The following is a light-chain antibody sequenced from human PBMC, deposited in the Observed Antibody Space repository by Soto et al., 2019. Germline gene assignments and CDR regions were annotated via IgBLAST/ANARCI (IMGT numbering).Light chain of an antibody. J-gene: IGKJ2*01. CDR3: QQYGRSPYS. Sequence: EIVLTQSPGTLSLSLGERVTLSCRASQSVSSNYLAWYQHRPGQAPRLLIHGVSSRPTGIPDRFTGSGSGRDFTLTISSLEPEDSAVYYCQQYGRSPYSFGQGTKLEIK. CDR2: GVS. V-gene: IGKV3-20*01. CDR1: QSVSSNY.